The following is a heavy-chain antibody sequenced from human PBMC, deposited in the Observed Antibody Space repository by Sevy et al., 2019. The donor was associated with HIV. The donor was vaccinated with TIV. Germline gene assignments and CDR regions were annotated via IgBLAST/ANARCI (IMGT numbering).Heavy chain of an antibody. V-gene: IGHV1-18*01. J-gene: IGHJ6*02. D-gene: IGHD3-16*01. Sequence: ASVKVSCKASGYTFTSHGINWVRQAPGQGLEWMGWISSYNGNTNYAHKVQGRVTMTTDTSTSTGYMELRSLRSDDTAGYYCARDRGRSNYNYYGLDVWGQGTTVTVSS. CDR1: GYTFTSHG. CDR2: ISSYNGNT. CDR3: ARDRGRSNYNYYGLDV.